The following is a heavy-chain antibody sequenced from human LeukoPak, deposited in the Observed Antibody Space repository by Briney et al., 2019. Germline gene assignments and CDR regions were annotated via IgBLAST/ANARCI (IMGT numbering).Heavy chain of an antibody. V-gene: IGHV4-39*01. CDR1: GGSISGGKDF. D-gene: IGHD6-13*01. CDR2: IYYTGGT. CDR3: ARRGITYSTSFFDS. Sequence: SETLSLTCAVSGGSISGGKDFWGRIRQSPGKGLEWIGSIYYTGGTYYNPSLKSRVTISVDTSKSEFSLMVHSVTAADTAMYYCARRGITYSTSFFDSWGQGTLVTVAS. J-gene: IGHJ4*02.